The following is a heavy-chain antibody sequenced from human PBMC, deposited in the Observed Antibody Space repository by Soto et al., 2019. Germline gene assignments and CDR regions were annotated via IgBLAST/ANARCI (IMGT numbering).Heavy chain of an antibody. J-gene: IGHJ4*02. V-gene: IGHV1-18*04. D-gene: IGHD3-10*01. CDR1: GYNFMPYG. CDR3: ARDLDPSGSYYTDY. Sequence: ASVKVSCKASGYNFMPYGVNWVRQAPGQGLEWMGWISPWKGNTNYAQSFQGRVTMTTDTSTSTAYMELRSLTSDDTAVYYCARDLDPSGSYYTDYWGPGALVTVSS. CDR2: ISPWKGNT.